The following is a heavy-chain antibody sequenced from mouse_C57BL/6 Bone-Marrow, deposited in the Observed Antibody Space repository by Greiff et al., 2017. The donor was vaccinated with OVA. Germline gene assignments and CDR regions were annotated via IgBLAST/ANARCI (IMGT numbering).Heavy chain of an antibody. Sequence: EVKLQQSGPELVKPGASVKISCPASGYTFTDSYLPCLKQSHGKSLVWIGDINPNNGGTSYNQKFKGKATLTVDKSSSTAYMELRSLTSEDSAVYYCARKKGLRRRYFDYWGQGTTLTVSS. J-gene: IGHJ2*01. CDR3: ARKKGLRRRYFDY. CDR2: INPNNGGT. CDR1: GYTFTDSY. V-gene: IGHV1-26*01. D-gene: IGHD2-4*01.